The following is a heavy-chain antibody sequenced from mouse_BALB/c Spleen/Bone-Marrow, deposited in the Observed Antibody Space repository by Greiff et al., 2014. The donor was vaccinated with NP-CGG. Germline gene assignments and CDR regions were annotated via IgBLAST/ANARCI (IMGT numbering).Heavy chain of an antibody. CDR3: AHDAPFTY. CDR2: IDPASGNT. V-gene: IGHV14-3*02. CDR1: GFNIKDTF. D-gene: IGHD2-3*01. Sequence: VHVKQSGADLVKPGASVKLSCTTSGFNIKDTFMHWVKQRPEQGLEWIGRIDPASGNTKYDPKFQGKATITADTSSNKVSLQLSGLTSEDTAVYYCAHDAPFTYWGRGTLVTVSA. J-gene: IGHJ3*01.